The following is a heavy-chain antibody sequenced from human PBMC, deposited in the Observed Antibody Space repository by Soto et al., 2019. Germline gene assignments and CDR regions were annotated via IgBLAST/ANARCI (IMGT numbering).Heavy chain of an antibody. CDR2: IYWDDDK. V-gene: IGHV2-5*02. J-gene: IGHJ5*02. CDR3: ALAILIEGGQNWFDP. CDR1: GFSLSTSGVG. Sequence: QITLKESGPPLVNPTQTLTLTCTFSGFSLSTSGVGVGWIRQPPGKALEWLALIYWDDDKRYSPSLKSRLTITKDTSKNQVVLTMTNMDPVDTATYYCALAILIEGGQNWFDPWGQGTLVTVSS. D-gene: IGHD3-16*01.